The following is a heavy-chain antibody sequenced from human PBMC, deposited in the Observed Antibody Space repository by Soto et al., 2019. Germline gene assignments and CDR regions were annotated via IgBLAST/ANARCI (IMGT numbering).Heavy chain of an antibody. D-gene: IGHD6-19*01. CDR2: ISAYNGDT. CDR3: ARCGISVAGTRYCQH. Sequence: ASVKVPFRAYGYTFTNYGIIWVREARGQGLKWVGWISAYNGDTNYAQNVQGRVTMTTDTSTSTAYMELRSLTSDDTAVYYCARCGISVAGTRYCQHCVQGTLFTVSS. CDR1: GYTFTNYG. J-gene: IGHJ1*01. V-gene: IGHV1-18*01.